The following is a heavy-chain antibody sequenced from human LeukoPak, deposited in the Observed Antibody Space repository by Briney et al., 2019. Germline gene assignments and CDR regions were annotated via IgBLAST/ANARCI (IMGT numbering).Heavy chain of an antibody. J-gene: IGHJ4*02. V-gene: IGHV1-2*02. CDR3: ARDVVDAIWLGEPLDY. D-gene: IGHD3-10*01. Sequence: ASVKVSCKASGYTFTGYYMHWVRQAPGQGLEWMGWINPNSGGTNYAQKFQGRVTMTRDTSISTAYMELSRLRSDDTAVYYCARDVVDAIWLGEPLDYWGQGTLVTVSS. CDR1: GYTFTGYY. CDR2: INPNSGGT.